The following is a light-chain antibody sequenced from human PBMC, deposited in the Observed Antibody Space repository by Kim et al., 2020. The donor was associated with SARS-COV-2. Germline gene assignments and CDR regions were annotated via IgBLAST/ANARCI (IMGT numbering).Light chain of an antibody. V-gene: IGKV3-20*01. CDR2: GAS. Sequence: EIVLTQSPGTLSLSPGERATLSCRASQSVSSSYLAWYQQKPGQAPRLLIYGASSMATGVPDRFSGSGSGTDFTLTITRLEPEDFAVYYCQQYGNSPQTFGQGTKVDIK. CDR3: QQYGNSPQT. J-gene: IGKJ1*01. CDR1: QSVSSSY.